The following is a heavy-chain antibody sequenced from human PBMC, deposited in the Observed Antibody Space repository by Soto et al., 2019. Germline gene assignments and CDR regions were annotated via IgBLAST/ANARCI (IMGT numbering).Heavy chain of an antibody. D-gene: IGHD6-19*01. Sequence: TSETLSLTCTVSGGSISSGGYYWSWIRQHPGKGLEWIGYIYYSGSTYYNPSLKSRVTISVDTSKNQFSLKLSSVTAADTAVYYCASSIAVAGITNWFDPWSQGTLVTVSS. CDR3: ASSIAVAGITNWFDP. CDR1: GGSISSGGYY. J-gene: IGHJ5*02. V-gene: IGHV4-31*03. CDR2: IYYSGST.